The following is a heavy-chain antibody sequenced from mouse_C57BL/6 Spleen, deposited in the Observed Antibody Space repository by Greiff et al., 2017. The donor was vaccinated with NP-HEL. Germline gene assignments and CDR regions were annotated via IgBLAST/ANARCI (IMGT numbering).Heavy chain of an antibody. CDR1: GFTFSSYA. J-gene: IGHJ1*03. CDR3: TREYDYVLGFDV. CDR2: ISSGGDYI. D-gene: IGHD2-4*01. Sequence: EVQGVESGEGLVKPGGSLKLSCAASGFTFSSYAMSWVRQTPEKRLEWVAYISSGGDYIYYADSVKGRFTISRDNARNTLYLQMSSLKSEDTAMYYCTREYDYVLGFDVWGTGTTVTVSS. V-gene: IGHV5-9-1*02.